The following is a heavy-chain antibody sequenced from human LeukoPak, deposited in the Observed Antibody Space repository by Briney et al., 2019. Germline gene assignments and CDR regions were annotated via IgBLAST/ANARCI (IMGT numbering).Heavy chain of an antibody. CDR3: AKAITMVRGSYGMDV. CDR1: GFTFSSYA. J-gene: IGHJ6*02. Sequence: GGSLRLSCAASGFTFSSYAMSWVRQAPGKGLEWVSAISGSGGSTYYADSVKGRFTISRDNSKNTLYLQMNSLRAEDTAVYYCAKAITMVRGSYGMDVWGQGTTVTVSS. CDR2: ISGSGGST. D-gene: IGHD3-10*01. V-gene: IGHV3-23*01.